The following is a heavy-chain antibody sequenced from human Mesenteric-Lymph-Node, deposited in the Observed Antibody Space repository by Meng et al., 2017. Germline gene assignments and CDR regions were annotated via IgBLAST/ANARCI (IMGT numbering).Heavy chain of an antibody. Sequence: GGSLRLSCAASGFTFTTYSMDWVRQAPGKGLVWVARINTAGTTTTYADSVKGRFTISRDNAKNTLYLQMNSLRAEDTAVYYCARVSVTSDFWGQGTLVTVPQ. CDR1: GFTFTTYS. J-gene: IGHJ4*02. V-gene: IGHV3-74*01. CDR3: ARVSVTSDF. CDR2: INTAGTTT. D-gene: IGHD4-17*01.